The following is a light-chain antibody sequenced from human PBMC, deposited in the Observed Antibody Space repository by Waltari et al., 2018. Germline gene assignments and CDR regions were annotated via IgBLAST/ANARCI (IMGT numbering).Light chain of an antibody. V-gene: IGKV4-1*01. J-gene: IGKJ1*01. Sequence: DFVMTQSPEFLAVSLGERATINCKSSQSVLYSPNSKNYSAWYQQKPGQPPKLLIYWASTRESGVPDRFSGSGSGTDFTLTISSLQAEDVAVYYCHQYSTTPWTFGQWTKVEI. CDR3: HQYSTTPWT. CDR1: QSVLYSPNSKNY. CDR2: WAS.